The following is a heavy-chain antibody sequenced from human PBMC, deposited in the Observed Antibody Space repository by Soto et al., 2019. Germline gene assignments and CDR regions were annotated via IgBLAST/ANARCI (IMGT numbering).Heavy chain of an antibody. D-gene: IGHD3-10*01. CDR1: GFTFSRYN. CDR2: VTTSGDTM. J-gene: IGHJ6*02. V-gene: IGHV3-48*02. Sequence: GGSLRLSCVASGFTFSRYNMHWVRQAPGKGLEWVAYVTTSGDTMFYADSVEGRFAISRDVAKNSVHLQMNSLGDEDTAVYYCVREEASGSSGLTYHYYYNGMDVWGQGTTVTVSS. CDR3: VREEASGSSGLTYHYYYNGMDV.